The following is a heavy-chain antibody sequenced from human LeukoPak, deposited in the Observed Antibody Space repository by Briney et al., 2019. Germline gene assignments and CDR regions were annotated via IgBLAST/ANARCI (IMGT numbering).Heavy chain of an antibody. Sequence: PGGSLRLSCAASGFTFDDYAMHWVRQAPGKGLEWVSGISWNSGSIGYADSVKGRFTISRDNAKNSLYLQMNSLRAEDMALYCCAKGSDILTGDAFDIWGQGTMVTVSS. CDR3: AKGSDILTGDAFDI. J-gene: IGHJ3*02. D-gene: IGHD3-9*01. V-gene: IGHV3-9*03. CDR2: ISWNSGSI. CDR1: GFTFDDYA.